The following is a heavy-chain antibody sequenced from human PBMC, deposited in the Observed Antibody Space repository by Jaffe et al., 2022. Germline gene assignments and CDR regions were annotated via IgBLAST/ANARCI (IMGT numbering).Heavy chain of an antibody. D-gene: IGHD6-19*01. V-gene: IGHV3-23*01. Sequence: EVQLLESGGGLLQPGGSLRLSCAASGFTFENYAMSWVRQAPGKGPEWVSGISASGITTYYKDSVKGRFTISRDNSKNTLYLQMNSLRAEDTAVYYCAKEGRSSFGQGDHWGQGTLVTVSS. J-gene: IGHJ4*02. CDR2: ISASGITT. CDR1: GFTFENYA. CDR3: AKEGRSSFGQGDH.